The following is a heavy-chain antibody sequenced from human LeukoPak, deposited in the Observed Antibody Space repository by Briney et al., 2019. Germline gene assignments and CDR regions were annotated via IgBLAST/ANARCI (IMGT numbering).Heavy chain of an antibody. D-gene: IGHD2-15*01. CDR3: ARGSYCSGGSCYSAY. J-gene: IGHJ4*02. CDR1: GFTFSSSA. V-gene: IGHV3-64*01. CDR2: ISSNGGTT. Sequence: PGGSLRLSCAASGFTFSSSAMHWVRQAPGKGLEYVSAISSNGGTTYYANSVKGRFTISRDNSKNTLYLQMGSLRAEDVAVYYCARGSYCSGGSCYSAYWGQGTLVTVSS.